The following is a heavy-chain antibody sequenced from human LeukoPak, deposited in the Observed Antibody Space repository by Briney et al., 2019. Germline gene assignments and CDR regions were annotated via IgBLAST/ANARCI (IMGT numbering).Heavy chain of an antibody. Sequence: ASVKVSCEASGYTVTSYGISWVRQAPGQGVEWMGWSSAYTGNTNYAQKLQGRVTITTDTSTSTAYLELRSLRSDDTAVYYCARNVPIVVVAATLAYYRMDVRGQGATVTVSS. CDR3: ARNVPIVVVAATLAYYRMDV. V-gene: IGHV1-18*01. D-gene: IGHD2-15*01. CDR1: GYTVTSYG. CDR2: SSAYTGNT. J-gene: IGHJ6*02.